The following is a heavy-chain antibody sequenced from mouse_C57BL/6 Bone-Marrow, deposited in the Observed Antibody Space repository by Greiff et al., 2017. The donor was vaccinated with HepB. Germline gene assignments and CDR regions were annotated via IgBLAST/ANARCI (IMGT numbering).Heavy chain of an antibody. CDR2: INSDGGST. J-gene: IGHJ4*01. CDR3: ARQRGKMITTSYYYAMDY. D-gene: IGHD2-4*01. Sequence: EVKLVESGGGLVQPGESLKLSCESNEYEFPSHDMSWVRKTPEKRLELVAAINSDGGSTYYPDTMERRFIISRDNTKKTLYLQMSSLRSEDTALYYCARQRGKMITTSYYYAMDYWGQGTSVTVSS. CDR1: EYEFPSHD. V-gene: IGHV5-2*03.